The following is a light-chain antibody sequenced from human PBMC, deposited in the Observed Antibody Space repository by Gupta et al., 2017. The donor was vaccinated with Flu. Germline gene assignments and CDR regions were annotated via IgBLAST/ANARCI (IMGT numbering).Light chain of an antibody. J-gene: IGLJ3*02. CDR3: GTWDSSLSTVV. CDR2: END. Sequence: VTISCSRSSCHIGNNYESWYQQLPGTAPKLLIDENDRRASGVPDRFSGSKSGTSATLDITGLQTGDEADYYCGTWDSSLSTVVFGGGTKLTVL. CDR1: SCHIGNNY. V-gene: IGLV1-51*02.